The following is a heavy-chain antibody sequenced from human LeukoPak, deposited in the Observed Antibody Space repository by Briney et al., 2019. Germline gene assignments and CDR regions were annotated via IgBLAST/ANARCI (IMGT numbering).Heavy chain of an antibody. V-gene: IGHV5-51*01. Sequence: GESLKISCKASGYTFATQWIGWVRQMPGKGLEWMGIIYPGDSDTRYSPSFQGQVTISADKSISTAYLQWSSLKASDTAMYYCATLRSGYYYDYFDYWGQGTLVTVSS. CDR3: ATLRSGYYYDYFDY. J-gene: IGHJ4*02. CDR2: IYPGDSDT. D-gene: IGHD3-22*01. CDR1: GYTFATQW.